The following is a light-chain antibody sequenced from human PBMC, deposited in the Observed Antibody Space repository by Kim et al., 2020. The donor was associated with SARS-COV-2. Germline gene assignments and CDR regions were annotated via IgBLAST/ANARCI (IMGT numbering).Light chain of an antibody. CDR2: DVS. CDR3: SSYTSSDTFV. J-gene: IGLJ3*02. V-gene: IGLV2-14*03. Sequence: GQSVTISCTGTSGDIGTYYYVSWYQHHPGKAPRLMIYDVSLRPSGVSNRFSGSKSGDTASLTISGLQAEDEAEYYCSSYTSSDTFVFGGGTQLTVL. CDR1: SGDIGTYYY.